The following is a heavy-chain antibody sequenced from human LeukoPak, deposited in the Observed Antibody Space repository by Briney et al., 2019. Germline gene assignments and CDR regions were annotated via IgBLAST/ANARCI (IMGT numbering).Heavy chain of an antibody. CDR1: GFTFSSYA. CDR2: ISGSGGST. CDR3: AKAHSSGWRPHFDY. J-gene: IGHJ4*02. D-gene: IGHD6-19*01. Sequence: GGSLRLSCAASGFTFSSYAMHWVRQAPGKGLEWVSAISGSGGSTYYADSVKGRFTISRDNSKNTLYLQMNSLRAEDTAVYYCAKAHSSGWRPHFDYWGQGTLVTVSS. V-gene: IGHV3-23*01.